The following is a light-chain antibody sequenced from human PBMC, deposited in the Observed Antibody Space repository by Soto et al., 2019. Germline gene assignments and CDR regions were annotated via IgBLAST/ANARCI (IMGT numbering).Light chain of an antibody. J-gene: IGLJ2*01. Sequence: QSALTQPASASGSPGQSVTISCTGTSSDVGGYNYVSWYQQHPGKAPKLMIYEVSNRPSGVTDRFSGYKSSNAASLTVSGLQAEEEAYYYCGSSGSSNHWVFGGGTKLTVL. V-gene: IGLV2-8*01. CDR2: EVS. CDR1: SSDVGGYNY. CDR3: GSSGSSNHWV.